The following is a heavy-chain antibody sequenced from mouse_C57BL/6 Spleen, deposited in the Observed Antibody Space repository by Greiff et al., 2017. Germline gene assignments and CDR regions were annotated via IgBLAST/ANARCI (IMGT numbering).Heavy chain of an antibody. Sequence: QVQLQQSGPELVKPGASVKISCKASGYAFSSSWMNWVKQRPGKGLEWIGRIYPGDGDTNYNGKFKGKATLTADKSSSTAYMQLSSLTSEGSAVYFCARGPRSNYAMDYWGQGTSVTVSS. D-gene: IGHD2-10*02. CDR3: ARGPRSNYAMDY. V-gene: IGHV1-82*01. CDR2: IYPGDGDT. J-gene: IGHJ4*01. CDR1: GYAFSSSW.